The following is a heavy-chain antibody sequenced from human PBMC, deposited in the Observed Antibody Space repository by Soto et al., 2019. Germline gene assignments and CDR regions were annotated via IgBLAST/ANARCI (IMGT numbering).Heavy chain of an antibody. V-gene: IGHV3-23*01. CDR2: ISGSGGST. CDR1: GFTFSSYA. Sequence: GGSLRLSCAASGFTFSSYAMSWVRQAPGKGLEWVSAISGSGGSTYYADSVKGRFTISRDNSKNTLYLQMNSLRAEDTAVYYCAKDKGVGGKMITFGGVIVTAFYWGQGTLVTVSS. J-gene: IGHJ4*02. D-gene: IGHD3-16*02. CDR3: AKDKGVGGKMITFGGVIVTAFY.